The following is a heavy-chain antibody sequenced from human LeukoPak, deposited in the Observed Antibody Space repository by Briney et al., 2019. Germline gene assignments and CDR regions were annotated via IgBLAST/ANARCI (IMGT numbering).Heavy chain of an antibody. CDR2: IIPIFGTA. CDR1: GGTFSSYA. V-gene: IGHV1-69*13. Sequence: SVKVSCKASGGTFSSYAISWVRQAPGQGLEWMGGIIPIFGTANYAQKFQGRVTITADESTSTAYMELSSLRSEDTAVYYCAKKIYRHGYWGTRWFDPWGQGTLVTVSS. J-gene: IGHJ5*02. D-gene: IGHD5-18*01. CDR3: AKKIYRHGYWGTRWFDP.